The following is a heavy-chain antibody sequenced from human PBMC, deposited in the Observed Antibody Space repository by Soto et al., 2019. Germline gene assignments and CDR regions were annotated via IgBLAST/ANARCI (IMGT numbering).Heavy chain of an antibody. D-gene: IGHD2-15*01. J-gene: IGHJ6*02. Sequence: ASVKVSCKASGYTFTSYGISWVRQAPGQGLEWMGWISAYNGNTKYAQDLQGRVTMTTDTSTSTAYMELRSLRSDDTAMYYCARFSGGSYNTYYFYYGMDVWGQGTTVTVSS. CDR1: GYTFTSYG. CDR3: ARFSGGSYNTYYFYYGMDV. CDR2: ISAYNGNT. V-gene: IGHV1-18*04.